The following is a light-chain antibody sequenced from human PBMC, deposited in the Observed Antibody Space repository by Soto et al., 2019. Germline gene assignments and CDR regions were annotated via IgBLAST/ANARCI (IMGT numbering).Light chain of an antibody. CDR2: GAS. CDR1: QDIVSN. Sequence: IVMTQSPVPMSVSPGERATLSCRASQDIVSNVAWYQQRPGQAPRLLIYGASTRATDIPARFSGSGSGTEFTLTISGLQSADSAVYYCQQYSNWPPRLTFGGGTKVEMK. V-gene: IGKV3-15*01. CDR3: QQYSNWPPRLT. J-gene: IGKJ4*01.